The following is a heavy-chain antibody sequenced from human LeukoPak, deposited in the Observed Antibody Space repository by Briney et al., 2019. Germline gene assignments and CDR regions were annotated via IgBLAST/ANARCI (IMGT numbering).Heavy chain of an antibody. CDR3: ARAEKYSSGWYPVFDY. J-gene: IGHJ4*02. CDR2: IYYSGTT. Sequence: SETLSLTCTVSGGSMSSFYWSWIRQPPGKGLEWIGYIYYSGTTNYNPSLKSRVTISVDTSKNQFSLKLSSVTAAGTAVYYCARAEKYSSGWYPVFDYWGQGTLVTVSS. CDR1: GGSMSSFY. V-gene: IGHV4-59*01. D-gene: IGHD6-19*01.